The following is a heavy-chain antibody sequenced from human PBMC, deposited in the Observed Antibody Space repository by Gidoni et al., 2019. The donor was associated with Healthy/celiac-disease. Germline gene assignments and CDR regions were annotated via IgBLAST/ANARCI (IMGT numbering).Heavy chain of an antibody. Sequence: STYYNPSLKSRVTISVDTSKNQFSLKLSSVTAADTAVYYCARVDGIVSEWFDPWGQGTLVTVSS. CDR3: ARVDGIVSEWFDP. D-gene: IGHD3-22*01. CDR2: ST. J-gene: IGHJ5*02. V-gene: IGHV4-31*02.